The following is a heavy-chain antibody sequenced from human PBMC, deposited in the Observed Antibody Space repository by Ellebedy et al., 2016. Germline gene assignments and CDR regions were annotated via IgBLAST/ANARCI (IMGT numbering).Heavy chain of an antibody. CDR3: ARGERGYSYGYSY. CDR2: IYYSGST. Sequence: SETLSLXCTVSGGSVSSGSYYWSWIRQPPGKGLEWIGYIYYSGSTNYNPSLKSRVTISVDTSKNQFSLKLSSVTAADTAVYYCARGERGYSYGYSYWGQGTLVTVSS. CDR1: GGSVSSGSYY. D-gene: IGHD5-18*01. J-gene: IGHJ4*02. V-gene: IGHV4-61*01.